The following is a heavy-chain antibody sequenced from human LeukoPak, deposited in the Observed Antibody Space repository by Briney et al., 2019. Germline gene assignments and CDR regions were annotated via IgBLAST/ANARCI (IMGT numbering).Heavy chain of an antibody. Sequence: PGRSLRLSCVKTGFSISNYAINWVRAAPGKGLEWVAVIWGDGSSRVYADSVRGRFTMSSDNSKNTVYLQMNNLRAEDTAVYYCAKSGDTGFDFFDFWGQGTLVTVSS. CDR1: GFSISNYA. J-gene: IGHJ4*02. V-gene: IGHV3-33*06. CDR2: IWGDGSSR. D-gene: IGHD5-12*01. CDR3: AKSGDTGFDFFDF.